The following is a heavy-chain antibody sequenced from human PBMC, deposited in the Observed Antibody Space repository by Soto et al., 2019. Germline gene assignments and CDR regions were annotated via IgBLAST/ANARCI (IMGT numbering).Heavy chain of an antibody. J-gene: IGHJ4*02. CDR1: GSSISSSSYY. CDR2: IYYSGST. V-gene: IGHV4-39*01. Sequence: SETLSLTCTVSGSSISSSSYYWGWIRQPPGKGLEWIGSIYYSGSTYYNPSLKSRVTISVDTSKNQFSLKLSSVTAADTTVYYCARRDITMVRGVIISPLSFFDYWGQGTLVTVSS. D-gene: IGHD3-10*01. CDR3: ARRDITMVRGVIISPLSFFDY.